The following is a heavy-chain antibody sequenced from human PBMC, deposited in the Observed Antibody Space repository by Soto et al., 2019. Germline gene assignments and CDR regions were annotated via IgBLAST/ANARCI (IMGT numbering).Heavy chain of an antibody. Sequence: GGSLRASCGASGCTFGSYGVKWVRPAPGKGLEWVSAISGSGGSTYYADSVKGRFTISRDNSKNTLYLQMNSLRAEDTAVYYCAKVTSSGWSPIGYRGQGTLVTVSS. CDR2: ISGSGGST. CDR3: AKVTSSGWSPIGY. V-gene: IGHV3-23*01. J-gene: IGHJ4*02. D-gene: IGHD6-19*01. CDR1: GCTFGSYG.